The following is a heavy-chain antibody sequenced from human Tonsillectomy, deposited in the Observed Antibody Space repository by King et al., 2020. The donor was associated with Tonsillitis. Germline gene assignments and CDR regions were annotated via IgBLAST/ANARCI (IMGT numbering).Heavy chain of an antibody. CDR2: IYTGGTT. J-gene: IGHJ6*03. CDR1: GFTVSNNY. Sequence: VQLVESGGGLVQPGGSLRLSCAASGFTVSNNYMSWVRQAPGKGLEWVSVIYTGGTTYYADSVKGRFTISRHNPKNTLYLQMNSLRAEDTAVYYCARDWGRAYDFGYMDVWGKGTTVTVSS. CDR3: ARDWGRAYDFGYMDV. D-gene: IGHD3-3*01. V-gene: IGHV3-53*04.